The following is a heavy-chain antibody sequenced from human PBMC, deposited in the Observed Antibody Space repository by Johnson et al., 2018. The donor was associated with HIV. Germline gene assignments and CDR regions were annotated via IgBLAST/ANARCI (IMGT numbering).Heavy chain of an antibody. V-gene: IGHV3-9*01. J-gene: IGHJ3*02. Sequence: VLLVESGGGLVQPGRSLRVSCAASGFTFDDYAMHWVRQAPGKGLEWVSGISWNSGSIGYADSVKGRFTISRDNAKNSLYLQMNRLRPEDTGLYYCAKDIASGYTNGGTLDIWGQGTMVTVSS. CDR1: GFTFDDYA. CDR2: ISWNSGSI. D-gene: IGHD6-19*01. CDR3: AKDIASGYTNGGTLDI.